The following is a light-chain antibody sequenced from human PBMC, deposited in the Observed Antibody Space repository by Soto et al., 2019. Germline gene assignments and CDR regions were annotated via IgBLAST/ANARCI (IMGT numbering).Light chain of an antibody. Sequence: QSVLTQPPSVSAAPGQKVTISCSGSSSNIGSNFVSWYKHLPGTAPKLLIYDNDKRPSGIADRFSGSKSGTSATLGITGLQTGDEADYYCEIWDDGQRVGSFGGGTKLTVL. CDR3: EIWDDGQRVGS. V-gene: IGLV1-51*01. CDR1: SSNIGSNF. J-gene: IGLJ2*01. CDR2: DND.